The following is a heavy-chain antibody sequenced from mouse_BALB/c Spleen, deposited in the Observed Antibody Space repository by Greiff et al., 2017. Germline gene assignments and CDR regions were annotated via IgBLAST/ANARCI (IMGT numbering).Heavy chain of an antibody. D-gene: IGHD1-2*01. V-gene: IGHV3-5*02. CDR2: IYYSGTI. J-gene: IGHJ2*01. CDR3: ARESFYGYYFDY. Sequence: VQLKESGPGLVKPSQTVSLTCTVTGISITTGNYRWSWIRQFPGNKLEWIGYIYYSGTITYNPSLTSRTTITRDTSKNQFFLEMNSLTAEDTATYYCARESFYGYYFDYWGQGTTLTVSS. CDR1: GISITTGNYR.